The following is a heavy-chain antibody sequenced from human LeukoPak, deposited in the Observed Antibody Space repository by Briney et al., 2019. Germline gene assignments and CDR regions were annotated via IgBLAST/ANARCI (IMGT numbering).Heavy chain of an antibody. J-gene: IGHJ6*03. V-gene: IGHV3-15*01. CDR2: IKSKTDGGTT. CDR3: AAYYYGSGSYPTDYYYYYMDV. Sequence: GGSLRLSCAASGFTFSNAWMSWVRQAPGKGLEWVGRIKSKTDGGTTDYAAPVKGRFTISRDDSKNTLYLQMNSLKTEDTAVYYCAAYYYGSGSYPTDYYYYYMDVWGKGTTVTVSS. D-gene: IGHD3-10*01. CDR1: GFTFSNAW.